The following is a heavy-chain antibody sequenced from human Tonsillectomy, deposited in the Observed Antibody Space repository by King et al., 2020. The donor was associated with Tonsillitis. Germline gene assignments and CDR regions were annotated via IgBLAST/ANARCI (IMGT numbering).Heavy chain of an antibody. CDR3: VRYLRKLVSGVRDDY. D-gene: IGHD2-8*02. Sequence: VQLVESGGGLVKPGGSLRLSCVASGFTFSDYYMAWIRQTPGKGLEWLSYISSSGRTIYYADSVKGRFSISRDNANNSVFLQMTSLRAEDSAVYYCVRYLRKLVSGVRDDYWGQGTLVTVSS. CDR1: GFTFSDYY. CDR2: ISSSGRTI. V-gene: IGHV3-11*01. J-gene: IGHJ4*02.